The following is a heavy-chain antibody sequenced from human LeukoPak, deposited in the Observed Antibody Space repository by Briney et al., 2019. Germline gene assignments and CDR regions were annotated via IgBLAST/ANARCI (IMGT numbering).Heavy chain of an antibody. D-gene: IGHD6-19*01. V-gene: IGHV4-34*01. Sequence: SETLSLTCAVYGGSFSGYYWSWIRQPPGKGLEWIGEINHSGSTNYNPSLKSRVTISVDTSKNQFSLKLSSVTAADTAVYYCARGAVASLYYYYYYMDVWGQGTTVTVSS. J-gene: IGHJ6*03. CDR1: GGSFSGYY. CDR3: ARGAVASLYYYYYYMDV. CDR2: INHSGST.